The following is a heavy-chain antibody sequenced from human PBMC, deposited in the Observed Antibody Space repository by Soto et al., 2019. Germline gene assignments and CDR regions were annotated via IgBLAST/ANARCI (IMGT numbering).Heavy chain of an antibody. J-gene: IGHJ4*02. CDR2: IYPGDSDT. D-gene: IGHD2-2*01. CDR3: ARQGEEIVVVPAATYYFDY. V-gene: IGHV5-51*01. CDR1: GYSFTSYW. Sequence: GESLKISCQGSGYSFTSYWIGWVRQMPGKGLEWMGIIYPGDSDTRYSPSFQGQVTISADKSISTAYLQWSSLKASDTAMYYCARQGEEIVVVPAATYYFDYWGQGTLVTVSS.